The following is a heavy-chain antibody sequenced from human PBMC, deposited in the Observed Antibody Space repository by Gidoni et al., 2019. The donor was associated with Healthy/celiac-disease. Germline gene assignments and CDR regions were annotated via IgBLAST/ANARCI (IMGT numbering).Heavy chain of an antibody. J-gene: IGHJ4*02. D-gene: IGHD1-7*01. V-gene: IGHV1-69*01. CDR2: VIPIFGTA. CDR1: GGTFSSYA. CDR3: ARVPTRSGTTFLFDY. Sequence: QVQLVQSGAEVKKPGSSVKVSCKASGGTFSSYAISWVRQAPGQGLEWMGGVIPIFGTANYAQKFQGRVTITADESTSTAYMELSSLRSEDTAVYYCARVPTRSGTTFLFDYWGQGTLVTVSS.